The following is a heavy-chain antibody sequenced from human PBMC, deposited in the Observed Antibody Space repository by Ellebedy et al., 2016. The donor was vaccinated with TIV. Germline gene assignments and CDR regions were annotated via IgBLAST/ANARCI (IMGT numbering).Heavy chain of an antibody. D-gene: IGHD5-24*01. CDR3: ARNPAGYNYEYF. CDR2: IYAGNGDT. Sequence: ASVKVSCKASGYTFTTYAIHWVRQAPGQSLEWMGWIYAGNGDTQYSQRFQGRVTITTDASASTAYMELISLRSEDTAVYYCARNPAGYNYEYFWGQGTLVTVSS. J-gene: IGHJ4*02. V-gene: IGHV1-3*01. CDR1: GYTFTTYA.